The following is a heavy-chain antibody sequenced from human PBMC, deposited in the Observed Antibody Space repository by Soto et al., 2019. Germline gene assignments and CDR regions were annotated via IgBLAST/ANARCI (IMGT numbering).Heavy chain of an antibody. CDR2: IYWDDDR. J-gene: IGHJ4*02. D-gene: IGHD2-15*01. V-gene: IGHV2-5*02. CDR3: AHVLGYCSGGSCYSGPSDY. Sequence: QITLKESGPTLVIPTQTLTLTCAFSGFPLDTRGVSVGWIRQPPGKALEWLALIYWDDDRRYSPSLKSRLTITKDTSKNQVVLTMTNMDPVDTATYYCAHVLGYCSGGSCYSGPSDYWGQGTLVTVSS. CDR1: GFPLDTRGVS.